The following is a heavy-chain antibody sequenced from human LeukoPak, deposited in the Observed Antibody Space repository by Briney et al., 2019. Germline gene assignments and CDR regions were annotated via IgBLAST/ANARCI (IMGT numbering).Heavy chain of an antibody. V-gene: IGHV4-34*01. Sequence: SETLSLTCAVYGGSFSGYYWGWIRQPPGKGLEWIGEINHSGSTNYNPSLKSRVTISVDTSKNQFSLKLSSVTAADTAVYYCARGSGAAVGYCWFDPWGQGTLVTVSS. CDR3: ARGSGAAVGYCWFDP. CDR1: GGSFSGYY. J-gene: IGHJ5*02. CDR2: INHSGST. D-gene: IGHD3-22*01.